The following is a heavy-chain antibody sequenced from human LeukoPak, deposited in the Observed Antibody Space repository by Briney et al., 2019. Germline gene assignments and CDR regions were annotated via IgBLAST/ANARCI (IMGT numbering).Heavy chain of an antibody. V-gene: IGHV3-23*01. D-gene: IGHD2-8*01. J-gene: IGHJ4*02. Sequence: QPGGSLRLSCAASGFTFSNYGMSWVRQAPGKGLEEVSLIGATGVDTYYADSVKGRFIISRDNSKNIVYLQMKSLRAEDTAVYYCGKDWTPLRRPYAYWGQGALVSVSS. CDR3: GKDWTPLRRPYAY. CDR2: IGATGVDT. CDR1: GFTFSNYG.